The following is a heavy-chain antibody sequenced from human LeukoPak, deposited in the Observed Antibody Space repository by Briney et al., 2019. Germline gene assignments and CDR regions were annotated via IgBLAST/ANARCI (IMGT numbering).Heavy chain of an antibody. J-gene: IGHJ4*02. V-gene: IGHV3-43*01. CDR1: GFTFDDYT. CDR3: AKDKSPSGSPFDY. Sequence: GGSLRLSCAASGFTFDDYTMHWVRQAPGKGLEWVSLISWDGGSTYYADSVKGRFTISRDNSKNSLYPQMNSLRTEDTALYYCAKDKSPSGSPFDYWGQGTLVTVSS. D-gene: IGHD1-26*01. CDR2: ISWDGGST.